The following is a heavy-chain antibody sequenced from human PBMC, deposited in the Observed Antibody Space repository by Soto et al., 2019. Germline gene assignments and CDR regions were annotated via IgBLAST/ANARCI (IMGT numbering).Heavy chain of an antibody. CDR1: GFTFSSYE. CDR3: ARVNFHSSGPNFDY. D-gene: IGHD3-22*01. CDR2: ISTSATTI. J-gene: IGHJ4*02. Sequence: GGSLRLSCAASGFTFSSYEMTWVRQAPGKGLEWVSYISTSATTIDYADSVKGRFTISRDNAKNSLYLQMNSLRAEDTAVYYCARVNFHSSGPNFDYWGQGTLVTVSS. V-gene: IGHV3-48*03.